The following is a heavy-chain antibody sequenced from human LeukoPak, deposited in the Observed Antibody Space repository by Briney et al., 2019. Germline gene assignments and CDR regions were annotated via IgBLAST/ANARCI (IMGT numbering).Heavy chain of an antibody. CDR1: GFSLSTSGVG. Sequence: SGPTLVNRTQTLTLTCTFSGFSLSTSGVGVGWIRQPPGKALEWLALIYWNDDKRYSPSLKSRLTITKDTSKNQVVLTMTNMDPVDTATYYCAHSGTVTTPHDAFDIWGQGTVVTVSS. V-gene: IGHV2-5*01. CDR2: IYWNDDK. CDR3: AHSGTVTTPHDAFDI. J-gene: IGHJ3*02. D-gene: IGHD4-17*01.